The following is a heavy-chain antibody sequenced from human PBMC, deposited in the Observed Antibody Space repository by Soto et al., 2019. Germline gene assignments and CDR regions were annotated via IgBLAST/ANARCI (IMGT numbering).Heavy chain of an antibody. CDR1: DDSLSTVVSY. Sequence: PSDTLSLTCYVSDDSLSTVVSYWGWVRQPPGKGLQWIGSLYYGGGAFYDPSLRSRVTMSLDTSKKQFSLNVNSVTVADTATYFCVSLGDSVTTTSYFFHWGPGVLVTVSS. CDR3: VSLGDSVTTTSYFFH. J-gene: IGHJ4*02. CDR2: LYYGGGA. V-gene: IGHV4-39*01. D-gene: IGHD3-10*01.